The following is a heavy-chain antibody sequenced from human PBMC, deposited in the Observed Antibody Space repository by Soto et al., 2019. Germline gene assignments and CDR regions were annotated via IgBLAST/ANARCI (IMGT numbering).Heavy chain of an antibody. V-gene: IGHV1-3*01. D-gene: IGHD6-13*01. CDR2: INAANGDT. CDR1: GYTFTSYG. CDR3: VRSHVSATGIDWFDP. J-gene: IGHJ5*02. Sequence: ASVKVSCKASGYTFTSYGIHWVRQAPGQRLEWMGWINAANGDTKYSPKFQGRVTITRDTSASTAYMELSSLRSEDTAVYYCVRSHVSATGIDWFDPWGQGTLVTVSS.